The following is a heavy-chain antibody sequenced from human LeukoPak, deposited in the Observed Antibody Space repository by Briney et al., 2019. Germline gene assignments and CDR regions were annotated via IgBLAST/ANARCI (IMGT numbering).Heavy chain of an antibody. D-gene: IGHD2-2*01. Sequence: GGSLRPSCAASGFTFSSYAMSWVRQAPGKGLGWVSAISGSGGSTYYADSVKGRFTISRDNSKNTLYLQMNSLRAEDTAVYYCAKTSFRTSSLDYWGQGTLVTVSS. CDR3: AKTSFRTSSLDY. J-gene: IGHJ4*02. V-gene: IGHV3-23*01. CDR2: ISGSGGST. CDR1: GFTFSSYA.